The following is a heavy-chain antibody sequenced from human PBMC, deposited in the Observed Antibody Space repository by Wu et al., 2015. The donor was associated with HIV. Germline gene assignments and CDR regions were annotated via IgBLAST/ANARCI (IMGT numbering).Heavy chain of an antibody. CDR3: ARDGDSSGYYYVRGDAFDI. D-gene: IGHD3-22*01. V-gene: IGHV1-2*02. Sequence: QVQLVQSGAEVKKPGALVKVSCKGSGYTFSDSYIYWVRLAPGHGLEWVGWINPKTGGAVYAQNFLGRVTMTSDTSVNSVYMEVTRLKSDDAAVYYCARDGDSSGYYYVRGDAFDIWGQGTMVTVSS. CDR1: GYTFSDSY. CDR2: INPKTGGA. J-gene: IGHJ3*02.